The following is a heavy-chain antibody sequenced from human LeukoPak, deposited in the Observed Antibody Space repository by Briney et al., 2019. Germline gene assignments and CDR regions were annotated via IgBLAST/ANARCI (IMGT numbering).Heavy chain of an antibody. D-gene: IGHD4-11*01. CDR2: FDPEDGET. J-gene: IGHJ4*02. Sequence: ASVKVSCKVSGYTLTELSMHWVRQAPGKGLEWMGGFDPEDGETIYAQKFQGRVTMTEDTSTDTAYMELSSLRSEDTAVYYCATDIPFSDTQSYSGYWGQGTLVTVSS. V-gene: IGHV1-24*01. CDR3: ATDIPFSDTQSYSGY. CDR1: GYTLTELS.